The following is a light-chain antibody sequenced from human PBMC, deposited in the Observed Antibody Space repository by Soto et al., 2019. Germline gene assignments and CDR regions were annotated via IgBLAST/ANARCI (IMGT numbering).Light chain of an antibody. J-gene: IGKJ1*01. CDR3: LQNHNYPRT. CDR1: QDISDD. CDR2: GAS. V-gene: IGKV1-6*01. Sequence: AIQMTQSPSSLSASVGDRDTITCRASQDISDDVGWYQQTPGKAPKLLISGASRLQSGVPARFSGSGSGAAFTLTISSLRPEDSATYYCLQNHNYPRTFGQGTKVEI.